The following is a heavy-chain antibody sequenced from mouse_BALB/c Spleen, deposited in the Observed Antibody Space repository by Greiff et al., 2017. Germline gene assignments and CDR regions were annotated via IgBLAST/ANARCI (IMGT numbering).Heavy chain of an antibody. Sequence: EVQLQQSGAELVKPGASVKLSCTASGFNIKDTYMHWVKQRPEQGLEWIGRIDPANGNTKYDPKFQGKATITADTSSNTAYLQLSSLTSEDTAVYYCARFEDLGNYYAMDYWGQGTSVTVSS. CDR2: IDPANGNT. CDR3: ARFEDLGNYYAMDY. D-gene: IGHD2-1*01. J-gene: IGHJ4*01. V-gene: IGHV14-3*02. CDR1: GFNIKDTY.